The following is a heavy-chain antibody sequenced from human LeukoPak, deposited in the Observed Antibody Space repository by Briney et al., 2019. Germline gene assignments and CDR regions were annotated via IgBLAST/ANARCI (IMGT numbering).Heavy chain of an antibody. J-gene: IGHJ4*02. CDR2: IKQDGSER. CDR3: ARGSMHVYHLYTDY. CDR1: GFTYTNYW. V-gene: IGHV3-7*01. D-gene: IGHD3-16*01. Sequence: GGSLRLSCAASGFTYTNYWVSWFRQAPGQGLEWVASIKQDGSERYYVDSVKGRFTISRDNAKNSLFLQLSSLRVEDTAVYYCARGSMHVYHLYTDYWGQGTLITVSS.